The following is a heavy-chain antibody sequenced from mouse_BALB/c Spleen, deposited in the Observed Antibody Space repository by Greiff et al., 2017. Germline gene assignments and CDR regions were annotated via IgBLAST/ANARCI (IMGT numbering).Heavy chain of an antibody. Sequence: EVKLQESGAELVRSGASVKLSCTASGFNIKDYYMHWVKQRPEQGLEWIGWIDPENGDTEYAPKFQGKATMTADTSSNTAYLQLSSLTSEDTAVYYCNAIGNYSYFDVWGAGTTVTVSS. D-gene: IGHD2-1*01. CDR1: GFNIKDYY. CDR3: NAIGNYSYFDV. J-gene: IGHJ1*01. V-gene: IGHV14-4*02. CDR2: IDPENGDT.